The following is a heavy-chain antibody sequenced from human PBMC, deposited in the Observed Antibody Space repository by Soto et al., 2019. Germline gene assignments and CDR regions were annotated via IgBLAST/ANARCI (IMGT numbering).Heavy chain of an antibody. CDR1: GYTFTSYG. V-gene: IGHV1-18*04. J-gene: IGHJ4*02. D-gene: IGHD4-17*01. CDR3: AREDYGVMCDY. Sequence: VASVKVSCKASGYTFTSYGISWVRQAPGQGLEWMGWISAFNGNTNYAQKLQGRATMTTDTSTSTAYMELRSLSSDDTAVYYCAREDYGVMCDYWGQVTLVTVAS. CDR2: ISAFNGNT.